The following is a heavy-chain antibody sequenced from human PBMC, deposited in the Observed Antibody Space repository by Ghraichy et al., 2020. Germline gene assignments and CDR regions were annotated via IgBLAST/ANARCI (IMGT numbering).Heavy chain of an antibody. Sequence: GGSLRLSCAASGFTFSSYAMSWVRQAPGKGLEWVSCISDSGGRTSYADALKGRVTISRDNTKSTLYLQMNSLRGEDTAVYYCAKARDGSSWYLFDPWGQGTLVTVSS. CDR1: GFTFSSYA. CDR2: ISDSGGRT. J-gene: IGHJ5*02. V-gene: IGHV3-23*01. D-gene: IGHD6-13*01. CDR3: AKARDGSSWYLFDP.